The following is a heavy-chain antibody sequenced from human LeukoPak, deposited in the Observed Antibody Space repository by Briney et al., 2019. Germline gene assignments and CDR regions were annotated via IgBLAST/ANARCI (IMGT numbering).Heavy chain of an antibody. CDR1: GGSFSGYY. CDR3: ARNKWKRDGMDV. V-gene: IGHV4-34*01. J-gene: IGHJ6*04. D-gene: IGHD1-1*01. Sequence: SETLSLTCAVYGGSFSGYYWSWIRQPPGKGLEWIGEINHSGSTNYNPSLKSRVTISVDTSKNQCSLKLSSVTAADTAVYYCARNKWKRDGMDVWGKGTPVTVSS. CDR2: INHSGST.